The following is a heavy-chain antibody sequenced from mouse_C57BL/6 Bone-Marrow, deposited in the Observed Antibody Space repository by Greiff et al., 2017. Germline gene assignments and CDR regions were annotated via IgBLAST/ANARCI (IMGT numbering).Heavy chain of an antibody. CDR3: EREITTVVYCDV. CDR2: ISDGGSYT. J-gene: IGHJ1*03. CDR1: GFTFSSYA. V-gene: IGHV5-4*01. D-gene: IGHD1-1*01. Sequence: EVHVVESGGGLVKPGGSLKLSCAASGFTFSSYAMSWVRQTPEKRLEWVATISDGGSYTYYPDNVKGRFNLSRDNAKNTLYLQRSHLKSEDTAVYYCEREITTVVYCDVWGTGTTVTVSA.